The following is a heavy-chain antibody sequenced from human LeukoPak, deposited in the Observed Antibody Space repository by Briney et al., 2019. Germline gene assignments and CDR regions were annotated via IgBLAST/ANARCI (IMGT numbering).Heavy chain of an antibody. Sequence: SETLSLTCTVSGGSISSNGYYWGCIRQPPGKGLEWIGSFYYTGSTFYSPSLKSRVHISVDTSKNQFSLKLSSVTAADTAVYYCARRSGTYHAFDIWGQGTMVTVSS. D-gene: IGHD1-26*01. CDR2: FYYTGST. V-gene: IGHV4-39*01. J-gene: IGHJ3*02. CDR3: ARRSGTYHAFDI. CDR1: GGSISSNGYY.